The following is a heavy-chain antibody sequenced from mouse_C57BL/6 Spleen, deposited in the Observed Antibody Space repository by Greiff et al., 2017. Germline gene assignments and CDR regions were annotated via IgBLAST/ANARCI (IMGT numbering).Heavy chain of an antibody. CDR2: INPSTGGT. J-gene: IGHJ4*01. CDR3: AGYSAYAMDY. CDR1: GYSFTGYY. D-gene: IGHD2-12*01. V-gene: IGHV1-42*01. Sequence: VHVKQSGPELVKPGASVKISCKASGYSFTGYYMNWVKQSPEKSLEWIGEINPSTGGTTYNQKFKAKATLTVDKSSSTAYMQLKSLTSEDSAVYYCAGYSAYAMDYWGQGTSVTVSS.